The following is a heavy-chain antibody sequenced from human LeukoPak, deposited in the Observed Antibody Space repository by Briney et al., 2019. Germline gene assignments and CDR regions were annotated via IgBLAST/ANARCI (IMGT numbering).Heavy chain of an antibody. CDR2: INPNSGGT. CDR1: GYTFTGYY. CDR3: ARGASSMIVVVRETKNDY. V-gene: IGHV1-2*02. Sequence: ASVKVSCKASGYTFTGYYMHWVRQAPGQGLEWMGWINPNSGGTNYAQKFQGRVTMTRDTSISTAYMKLSRLRSDDTAVYYCARGASSMIVVVRETKNDYWGQGTLVTVSS. J-gene: IGHJ4*02. D-gene: IGHD3-22*01.